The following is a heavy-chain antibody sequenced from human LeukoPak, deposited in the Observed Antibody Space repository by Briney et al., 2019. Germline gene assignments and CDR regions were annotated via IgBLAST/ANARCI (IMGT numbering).Heavy chain of an antibody. J-gene: IGHJ3*02. CDR1: GFTFSSYA. Sequence: GGSLRLSCAASGFTFSSYAMHWVRQAPGKGLEWVAVISYDGSNKYYADSVKGRFTISRDNSKNTLYLQMNSLRAEDTAVYYCARPYDRYSSSWYKDAFDIWGQGTMVTVSS. CDR3: ARPYDRYSSSWYKDAFDI. CDR2: ISYDGSNK. D-gene: IGHD6-13*01. V-gene: IGHV3-30*04.